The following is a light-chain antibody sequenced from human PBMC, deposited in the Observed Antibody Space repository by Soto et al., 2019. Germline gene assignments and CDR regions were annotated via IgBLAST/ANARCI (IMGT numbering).Light chain of an antibody. J-gene: IGLJ1*01. CDR3: SSYRSISTLGV. V-gene: IGLV2-14*03. CDR2: DVS. CDR1: SSDVGAYTY. Sequence: QSVLTQPASVSGSPGQSITISCSGTSSDVGAYTYVSWYQVHPGEPPKLVIYDVSKRPSGVSNRFSGSKSGNTASLTISGLQAEDEGDYYCSSYRSISTLGVFGTGTKLTVL.